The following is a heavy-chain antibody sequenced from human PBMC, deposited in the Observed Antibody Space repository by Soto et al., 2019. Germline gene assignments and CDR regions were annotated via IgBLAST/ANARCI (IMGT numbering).Heavy chain of an antibody. CDR2: ISAYNGNT. CDR1: GYTFTSYG. V-gene: IGHV1-18*01. J-gene: IGHJ6*02. D-gene: IGHD1-26*01. Sequence: ASVKVSCKASGYTFTSYGISWVRQAPGQGLEWMGWISAYNGNTNYAQKLQGRVTMTTDTSTSTAYMELRSLRSDDTAVYYCATLKWELHYYYGMDVWGQGTTVTVSS. CDR3: ATLKWELHYYYGMDV.